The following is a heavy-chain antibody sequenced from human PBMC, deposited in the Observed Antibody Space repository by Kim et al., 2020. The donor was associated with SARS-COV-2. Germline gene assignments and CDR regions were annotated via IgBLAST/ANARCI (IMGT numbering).Heavy chain of an antibody. V-gene: IGHV3-23*01. CDR2: ISGSGGST. CDR1: GFTFSSYA. J-gene: IGHJ6*02. D-gene: IGHD2-15*01. CDR3: AKAPLDCSGGSCCYYYGMDV. Sequence: GGSLRLSCAASGFTFSSYAMSWVRQAPGKGLEWVSAISGSGGSTYYADSVKGRFTISRDNSKNTLYLQMNSLRAEDTAVYYCAKAPLDCSGGSCCYYYGMDVCGQGTPVTVSS.